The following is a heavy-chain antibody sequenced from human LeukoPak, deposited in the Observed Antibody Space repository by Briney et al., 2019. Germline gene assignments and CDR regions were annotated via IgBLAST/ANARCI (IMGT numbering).Heavy chain of an antibody. Sequence: PGGSLRLSCAASGFTFSDYYMSWIRQAPGKGLEWVSYISSSGSTIYYADSVKGRFTISRDNAKNSLYLQMNSLRAEDTAVYYCARDPTYYYDSSGYPLYYFDYWGQGTLVTVSS. CDR1: GFTFSDYY. J-gene: IGHJ4*02. CDR2: ISSSGSTI. D-gene: IGHD3-22*01. CDR3: ARDPTYYYDSSGYPLYYFDY. V-gene: IGHV3-11*01.